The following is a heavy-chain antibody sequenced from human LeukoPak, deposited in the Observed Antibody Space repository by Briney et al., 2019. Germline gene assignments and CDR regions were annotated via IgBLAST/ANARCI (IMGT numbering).Heavy chain of an antibody. Sequence: PSETLSLTCTVSGASLSSYYWGWVRQPPGKGLEWIGSIYYSGSTYYNPSLKSRVTISVDTSKNQFSLKLSSVTAADTAVYYCARDASDYDSSGYYYSSGAFDVWGQGTMVTVSS. J-gene: IGHJ3*01. V-gene: IGHV4-39*07. CDR1: GASLSSYY. CDR2: IYYSGST. D-gene: IGHD3-22*01. CDR3: ARDASDYDSSGYYYSSGAFDV.